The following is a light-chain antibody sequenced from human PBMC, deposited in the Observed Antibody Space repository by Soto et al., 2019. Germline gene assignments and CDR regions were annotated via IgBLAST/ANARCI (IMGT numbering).Light chain of an antibody. Sequence: QSALTQPASVSGSPGQSITISCTGTSSDVGGYNYVSWYQQHPGKAPKLIIYDVSNRPSGVSNRFSGSKSGNTASLTISGRQAEDEADYYCSSYTSSSTDVFGTGTKVTVL. J-gene: IGLJ1*01. V-gene: IGLV2-14*01. CDR3: SSYTSSSTDV. CDR1: SSDVGGYNY. CDR2: DVS.